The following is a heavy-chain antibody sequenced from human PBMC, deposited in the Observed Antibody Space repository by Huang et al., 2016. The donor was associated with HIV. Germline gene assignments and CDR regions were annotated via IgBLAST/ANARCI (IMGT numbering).Heavy chain of an antibody. V-gene: IGHV3-30*18. CDR1: GFMFSTFG. CDR2: LSNDGSRK. Sequence: QVHLEESGGGVVQPGRPLRLSCTASGFMFSTFGIDWVGQAPGKRLEWVAGLSNDGSRKYYVDSVKGRFTISRDNSKNIVYLQMNSLRPEDTAVYYCAKPSGDYEFFDFWGQGTVVTVSS. D-gene: IGHD4-17*01. J-gene: IGHJ4*02. CDR3: AKPSGDYEFFDF.